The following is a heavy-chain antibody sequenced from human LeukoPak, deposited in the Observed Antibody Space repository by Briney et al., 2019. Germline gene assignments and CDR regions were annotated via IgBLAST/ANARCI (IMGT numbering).Heavy chain of an antibody. Sequence: GGSLRLSCAASAFTFSSYAMSWVRQAPGKGLEWVSTISNSDGSTYYADSVRGRFTISRDNSKSTLSLQMNSLRAEDTAIYYCATYRQVLLPFESWGQGTLVTVSS. CDR2: ISNSDGST. J-gene: IGHJ4*02. CDR1: AFTFSSYA. CDR3: ATYRQVLLPFES. V-gene: IGHV3-23*01. D-gene: IGHD2-8*02.